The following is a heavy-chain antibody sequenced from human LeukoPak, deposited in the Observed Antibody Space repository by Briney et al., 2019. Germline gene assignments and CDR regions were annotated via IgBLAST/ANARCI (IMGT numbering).Heavy chain of an antibody. D-gene: IGHD6-13*01. J-gene: IGHJ3*02. CDR1: GFTFSSYG. CDR2: ISYDGSNK. Sequence: GGSLRLSCAASGFTFSSYGMHWVRQAPGKGLEWVAVISYDGSNKYYADSVKGRFTISRDNSKNTLYLQMNSLRAEDTAVYYCTGYSSSWYAFDIWGQGTMVTVSS. V-gene: IGHV3-30*03. CDR3: TGYSSSWYAFDI.